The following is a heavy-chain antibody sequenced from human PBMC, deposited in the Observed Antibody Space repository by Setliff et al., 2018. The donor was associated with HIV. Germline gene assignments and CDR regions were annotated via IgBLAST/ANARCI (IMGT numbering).Heavy chain of an antibody. CDR2: IYPSGRT. V-gene: IGHV4-30-2*06. D-gene: IGHD3-10*01. Sequence: SETLSLTCAVSGDSMSSGDYSWNWIRQSPGKGLEWIGYIYPSGRTYYNPSLKNRVTMSIDRSKKQFSLNLSSVTAADTALYFCVREGAGSGSYYLDFWGQGILVTVS. CDR3: VREGAGSGSYYLDF. J-gene: IGHJ4*02. CDR1: GDSMSSGDYS.